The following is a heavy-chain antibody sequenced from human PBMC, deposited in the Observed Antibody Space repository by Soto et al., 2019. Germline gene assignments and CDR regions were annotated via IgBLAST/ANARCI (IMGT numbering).Heavy chain of an antibody. CDR1: GYTFTSYG. CDR2: ISAYNGNT. Sequence: ASVKVSCKASGYTFTSYGISWVRQAPGQGLEWMGWISAYNGNTNYAQKLQGRVTMTTDTSTSTAYKELRSLRSDDTAVYYCALVRSAAGRGLGPGWFDPWGQGTLVTVSS. CDR3: ALVRSAAGRGLGPGWFDP. J-gene: IGHJ5*02. V-gene: IGHV1-18*01. D-gene: IGHD6-13*01.